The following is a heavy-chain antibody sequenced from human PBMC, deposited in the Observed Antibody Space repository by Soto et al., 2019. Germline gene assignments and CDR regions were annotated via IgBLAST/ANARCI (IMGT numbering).Heavy chain of an antibody. CDR1: GGTFSSYA. CDR2: IIPIFGTA. V-gene: IGHV1-69*13. CDR3: ARGTDSSGWYVNNYYYYGMDV. D-gene: IGHD6-19*01. Sequence: SVKVSCKASGGTFSSYAISWVRQAPGQGLEWMGGIIPIFGTANYAQKFQGRVTITADESTSTAYMELSSLRSEGTAVYYCARGTDSSGWYVNNYYYYGMDVWGQGTTVTVSS. J-gene: IGHJ6*02.